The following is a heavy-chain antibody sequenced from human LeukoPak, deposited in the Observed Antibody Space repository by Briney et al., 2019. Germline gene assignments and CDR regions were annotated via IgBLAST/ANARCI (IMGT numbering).Heavy chain of an antibody. Sequence: SVKVSCKASGGTFSSYAISWVRQAPGQGLEWMGGIIPVFGTANYAQKFQGRVTITADKSTSTAYMELSSLRSEDTAVYYCARDRLQYYYGSGSYYNPGDAFDIWGQGTMVTVSP. J-gene: IGHJ3*02. CDR1: GGTFSSYA. CDR3: ARDRLQYYYGSGSYYNPGDAFDI. V-gene: IGHV1-69*06. CDR2: IIPVFGTA. D-gene: IGHD3-10*01.